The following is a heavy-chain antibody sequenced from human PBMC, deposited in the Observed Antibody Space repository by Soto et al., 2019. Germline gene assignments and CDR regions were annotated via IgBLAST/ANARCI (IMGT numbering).Heavy chain of an antibody. J-gene: IGHJ6*02. CDR3: ARQATYTLDV. CDR1: GGSISSSSYY. Sequence: SETLSLSCTVSGGSISSSSYYWGWIRQPPGKGLEWIGSIYYSGSTYYNLSLKSRVTISADTSKNQFSLMLTSLTAADTAVYYCARQATYTLDVWGQGTTVTV. V-gene: IGHV4-39*01. CDR2: IYYSGST. D-gene: IGHD4-4*01.